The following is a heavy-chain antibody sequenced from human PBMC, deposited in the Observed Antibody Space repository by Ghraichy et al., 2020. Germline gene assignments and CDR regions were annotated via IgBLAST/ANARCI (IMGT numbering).Heavy chain of an antibody. CDR2: IKSKADGETT. Sequence: LTCAASGFTFSNAWMNWVRQAPGKGLEWVGRIKSKADGETTDYAAPVKGRFIISRDDSKNTLYLQMNSLKTEDTAIYYCTVPLHYWGQGILVAVSS. CDR3: TVPLHY. CDR1: GFTFSNAW. J-gene: IGHJ4*02. V-gene: IGHV3-15*01. D-gene: IGHD2-2*01.